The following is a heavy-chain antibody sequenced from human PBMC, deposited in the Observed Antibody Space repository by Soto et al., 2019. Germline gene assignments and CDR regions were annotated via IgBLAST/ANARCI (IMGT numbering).Heavy chain of an antibody. D-gene: IGHD4-4*01. CDR1: GGSISSSKW. J-gene: IGHJ6*02. CDR2: IYHSGST. V-gene: IGHV4-4*02. Sequence: SETLSLTCAVSGGSISSSKWWSWVRQPPGKGLEWIGEIYHSGSTNYNPSLKSRVTISVDKSKNQFSLKLSSVTAADTAVYYCASQGVTPNYYYGMDVWGQGTTVTVSS. CDR3: ASQGVTPNYYYGMDV.